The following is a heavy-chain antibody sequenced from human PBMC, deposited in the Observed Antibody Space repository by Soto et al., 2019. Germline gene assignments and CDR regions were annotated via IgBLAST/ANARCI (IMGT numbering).Heavy chain of an antibody. V-gene: IGHV3-7*05. J-gene: IGHJ4*02. CDR1: GFTFSSYW. CDR3: ARAVLYSRSPLVLFDY. D-gene: IGHD6-6*01. Sequence: GGSLRLSCAASGFTFSSYWMSWVRQAPGKGLEWVANIKQDGSEKYYVDSVKGRFTISRDNAKNSLYLQMNSLRAEDTAVYYCARAVLYSRSPLVLFDYWGQGTLVTVSS. CDR2: IKQDGSEK.